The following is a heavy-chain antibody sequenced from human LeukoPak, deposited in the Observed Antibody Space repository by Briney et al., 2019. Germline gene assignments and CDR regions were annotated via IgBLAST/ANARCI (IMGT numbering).Heavy chain of an antibody. V-gene: IGHV1-24*01. CDR1: GYTLTELS. Sequence: ASVKVSCKVSGYTLTELSMHWVRQAPGKGLEWMGGFDPEDGETIYAQKFQGRVTMTEDTYTDTAYMELSSLRSEDTAVYYCATLEGSPDYDSSGYLNYWGQGTLVTVSS. J-gene: IGHJ4*02. D-gene: IGHD3-22*01. CDR2: FDPEDGET. CDR3: ATLEGSPDYDSSGYLNY.